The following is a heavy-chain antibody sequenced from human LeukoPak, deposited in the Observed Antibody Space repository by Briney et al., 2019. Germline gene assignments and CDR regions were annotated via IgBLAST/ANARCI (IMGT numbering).Heavy chain of an antibody. CDR2: IYYSGST. D-gene: IGHD2-15*01. V-gene: IGHV4-59*11. J-gene: IGHJ6*03. Sequence: SETLSLTCSVSGASISSHYWSWIRQPPGKGLEWIGYIYYSGSTNYNPSLKSRVTISVDTSKNQFSLKLSSVTAADTAVYYCARSVEGYCSGGSCYSYYYYMDVWGKGTTVTVSS. CDR3: ARSVEGYCSGGSCYSYYYYMDV. CDR1: GASISSHY.